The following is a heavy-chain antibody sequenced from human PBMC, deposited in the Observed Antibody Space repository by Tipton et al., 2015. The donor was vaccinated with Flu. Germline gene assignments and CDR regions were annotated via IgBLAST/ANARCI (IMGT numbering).Heavy chain of an antibody. V-gene: IGHV3-33*01. D-gene: IGHD6-25*01. CDR3: ARGGTGYYFDY. J-gene: IGHJ4*02. CDR2: VWYDGTNE. CDR1: GFTFSNFA. Sequence: RSLRLSCAASGFTFSNFAMHWVRQAPGKGLEWVAGVWYDGTNEYYADSVKGRFTISRDNSKNTLYLQMNSLRTEDTAKYYCARGGTGYYFDYWGQGALVTVSS.